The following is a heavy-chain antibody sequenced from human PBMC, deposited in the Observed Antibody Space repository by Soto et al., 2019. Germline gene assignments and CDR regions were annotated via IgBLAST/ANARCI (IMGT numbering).Heavy chain of an antibody. V-gene: IGHV4-4*07. J-gene: IGHJ3*02. D-gene: IGHD1-1*01. Sequence: PSETLSITCSVSGGSISNYYWDWIRQSAGKGLEWIGRIYTTGATDYNPSLRSRVTMSVDTSSNQISLKVTSVTAADTAMYYCARERTYQLSGDDALDIWGPGTMVTVSS. CDR3: ARERTYQLSGDDALDI. CDR1: GGSISNYY. CDR2: IYTTGAT.